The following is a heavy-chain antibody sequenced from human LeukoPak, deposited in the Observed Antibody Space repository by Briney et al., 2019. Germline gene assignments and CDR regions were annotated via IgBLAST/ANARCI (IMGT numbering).Heavy chain of an antibody. D-gene: IGHD5-24*01. Sequence: PSETLSLTCNVSGVSISSGDYYWSWIRQPPGQGLEWIGYIYYSGSTYYNPSLKSRVTISVDTSKNQFSLELSSVTAADTAVYFCARDRDGYNFIGYWGQGTLVTVSS. V-gene: IGHV4-30-4*08. CDR1: GVSISSGDYY. J-gene: IGHJ4*02. CDR2: IYYSGST. CDR3: ARDRDGYNFIGY.